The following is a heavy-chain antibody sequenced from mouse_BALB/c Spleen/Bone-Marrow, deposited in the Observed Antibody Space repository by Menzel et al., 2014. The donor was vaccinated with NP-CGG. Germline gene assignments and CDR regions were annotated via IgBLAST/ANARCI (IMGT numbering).Heavy chain of an antibody. CDR3: ARRDDGYYTY. J-gene: IGHJ3*01. V-gene: IGHV14-3*02. D-gene: IGHD2-3*01. CDR1: GFNIKDTY. Sequence: EVMLVESGAEPVKPGASVKLSCTASGFNIKDTYMHWVKQRPEQGLEWIGRIDPANGNTKYDPKFQGKATITADTSSNTAYLQLSSLTSEDTAVYYCARRDDGYYTYWGQGTLVTVSA. CDR2: IDPANGNT.